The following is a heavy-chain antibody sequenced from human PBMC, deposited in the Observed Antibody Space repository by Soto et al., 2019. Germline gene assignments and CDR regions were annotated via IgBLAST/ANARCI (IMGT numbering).Heavy chain of an antibody. J-gene: IGHJ6*03. CDR3: AKLSDYYYYMDV. V-gene: IGHV1-69*02. CDR1: GVTFSSYT. Sequence: SVKVSCKASGVTFSSYTISWVRQAPGQGLEWMGRIIPILGIANYAQKFQGRVTITADKSTSTAYMELSSLRSEDTAVYYCAKLSDYYYYMDVWGKGTTVTVSS. D-gene: IGHD2-15*01. CDR2: IIPILGIA.